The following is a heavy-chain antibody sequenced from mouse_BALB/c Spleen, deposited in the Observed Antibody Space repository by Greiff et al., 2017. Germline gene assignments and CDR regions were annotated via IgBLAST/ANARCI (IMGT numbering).Heavy chain of an antibody. CDR3: ARRGNYYAMDY. Sequence: QVQLQQSGAELMKPGASVKISCKATGYTFSSYWIEWVKQMPGHGLEWIGEILPGSGSTNYNEKVKGKTTFTADTYSNTAYMQRSSLTSADSAVYYCARRGNYYAMDYWGQGTSVTVSS. CDR1: GYTFSSYW. CDR2: ILPGSGST. V-gene: IGHV1-9*01. J-gene: IGHJ4*01. D-gene: IGHD2-1*01.